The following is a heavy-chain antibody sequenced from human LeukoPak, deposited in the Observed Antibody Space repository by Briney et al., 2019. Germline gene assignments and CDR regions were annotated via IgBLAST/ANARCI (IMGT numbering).Heavy chain of an antibody. CDR1: GFSLTVYY. CDR2: ISSNSNTI. V-gene: IGHV3-11*04. CDR3: TRTSIRGYSYGSDS. J-gene: IGHJ4*02. Sequence: GGSLRLSCTASGFSLTVYYMSWIRQAPGKGLEWVSYISSNSNTIRYADSGRGRFTISRDNSRDSVFLQMNDLRVEDTAVYYCTRTSIRGYSYGSDSWGQGTRVTVSS. D-gene: IGHD5-18*01.